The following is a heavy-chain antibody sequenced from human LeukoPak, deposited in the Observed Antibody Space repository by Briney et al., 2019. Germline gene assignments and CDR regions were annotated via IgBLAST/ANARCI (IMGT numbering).Heavy chain of an antibody. Sequence: GGSLQISCKGSGYSFTSYWIGWVRRMPGKGLEWMGRIDPSDSYTNYSPSFQGHVTISADKSISTAYLQWSSLKASDTAMYYCARRISSWYSGWYFDLWGRGTLVTVSS. CDR1: GYSFTSYW. D-gene: IGHD6-13*01. V-gene: IGHV5-10-1*01. CDR2: IDPSDSYT. J-gene: IGHJ2*01. CDR3: ARRISSWYSGWYFDL.